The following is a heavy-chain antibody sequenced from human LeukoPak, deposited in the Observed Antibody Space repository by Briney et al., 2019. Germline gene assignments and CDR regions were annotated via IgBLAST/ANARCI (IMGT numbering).Heavy chain of an antibody. V-gene: IGHV1-24*01. CDR3: ATDRTAYQQWLGRAIVT. CDR2: FDPEDGET. J-gene: IGHJ5*02. CDR1: GYTLTELS. Sequence: ASVKVSCKVSGYTLTELSMHWVRQAPGKGLEWMGGFDPEDGETIFAQKFQGRVTMTEDTSTDTAYMELSSLRSEDTAVYYCATDRTAYQQWLGRAIVTWGQGTLVTVSS. D-gene: IGHD6-19*01.